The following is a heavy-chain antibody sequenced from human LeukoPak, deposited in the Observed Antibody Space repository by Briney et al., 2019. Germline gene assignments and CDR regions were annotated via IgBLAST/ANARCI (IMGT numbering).Heavy chain of an antibody. Sequence: SETLSLTCTVSGGSISSYYWSWIRQPPGKGLEWIGYIYYSGSTNYNPSLKSRVTISVDTSKNQFSLKLSSVTAADTAVYYCARGPLMPGIAAAGTWGHYFDYWGQGTLVTVSS. J-gene: IGHJ4*02. CDR1: GGSISSYY. V-gene: IGHV4-59*01. CDR2: IYYSGST. D-gene: IGHD6-13*01. CDR3: ARGPLMPGIAAAGTWGHYFDY.